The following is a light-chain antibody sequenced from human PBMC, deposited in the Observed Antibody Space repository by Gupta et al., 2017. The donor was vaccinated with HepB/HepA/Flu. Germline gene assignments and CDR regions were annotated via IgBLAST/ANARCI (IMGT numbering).Light chain of an antibody. CDR2: DAS. J-gene: IGKJ4*01. CDR3: QQFNNYPVT. Sequence: AIQLTPPPSSLSASVGDRVTITCRASQGISSALAWYQQKPGKAPKLLIYDASSLESGVPSRFSGSGSGTDGTRTISSLQTEDVETYDCQQFNNYPVTFGGGTKVEIK. V-gene: IGKV1D-13*01. CDR1: QGISSA.